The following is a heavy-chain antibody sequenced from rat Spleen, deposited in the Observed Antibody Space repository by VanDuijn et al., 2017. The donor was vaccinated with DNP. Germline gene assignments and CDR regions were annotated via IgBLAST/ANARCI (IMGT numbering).Heavy chain of an antibody. D-gene: IGHD1-12*03. Sequence: EVQLVESGGGLVQPGRSLKLSCAASGFTFSNYGMHWIRQAPTKGLEWVASISPSGGSTYYRDSVKCRFTVSSDNAKNTLFLQMDSLRSEDTATYYCATSGYGYDGYPFAYWGHGTLVTVSS. CDR2: ISPSGGST. J-gene: IGHJ3*01. CDR3: ATSGYGYDGYPFAY. V-gene: IGHV5-19*01. CDR1: GFTFSNYG.